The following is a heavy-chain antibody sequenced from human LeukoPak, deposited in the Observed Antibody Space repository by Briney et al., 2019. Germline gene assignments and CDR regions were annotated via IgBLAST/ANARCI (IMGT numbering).Heavy chain of an antibody. V-gene: IGHV3-23*01. CDR2: IIGSGGST. Sequence: PGGSLRLSCAASGFMFNIHVMSWVRQAPGKGLEWASGIIGSGGSTYYADSVKGRFTISRDNSKNTLSLQMNSLRAEDTAIYYCAKASRGFAYRLDFWGQGTLVTVSS. CDR1: GFMFNIHV. D-gene: IGHD3-16*02. J-gene: IGHJ4*02. CDR3: AKASRGFAYRLDF.